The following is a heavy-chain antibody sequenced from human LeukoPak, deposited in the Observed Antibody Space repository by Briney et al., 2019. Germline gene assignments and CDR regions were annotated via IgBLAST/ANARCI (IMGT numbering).Heavy chain of an antibody. CDR1: GFTFSSFG. D-gene: IGHD5-18*01. J-gene: IGHJ4*02. Sequence: GGSLRLSCAASGFTFSSFGMNWVSQAPGKGLEWVSAISGSGNRTFYADSVKGRFAISRDNSKNTLYLQMNSLRAGDTAVYYCASAGYSYGAFFDWGQGTLVTVSS. CDR3: ASAGYSYGAFFD. CDR2: ISGSGNRT. V-gene: IGHV3-23*01.